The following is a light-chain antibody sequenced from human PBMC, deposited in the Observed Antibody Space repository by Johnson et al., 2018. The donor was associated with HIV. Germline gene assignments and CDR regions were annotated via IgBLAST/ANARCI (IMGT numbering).Light chain of an antibody. Sequence: QSILTQPPSVSAAPGQKVTISCSGSSSNIGNNYVSWYQQVPGAAPKLLIYENNRRPSGIPHRFSGSKYGTSATLGLTGLLYAAAADYSCGTWDSRLSAGEYVCGTGTKVSVL. V-gene: IGLV1-51*01. J-gene: IGLJ1*01. CDR3: GTWDSRLSAGEYV. CDR1: SSNIGNNY. CDR2: ENN.